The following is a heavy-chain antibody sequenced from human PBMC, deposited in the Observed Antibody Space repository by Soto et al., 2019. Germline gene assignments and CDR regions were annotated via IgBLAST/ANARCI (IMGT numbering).Heavy chain of an antibody. J-gene: IGHJ6*03. V-gene: IGHV4-34*01. CDR3: ARGGISHWAYFYYMDV. CDR1: GGSLSDYF. CDR2: INHLGSI. D-gene: IGHD2-21*01. Sequence: ETLSLTCVVSGGSLSDYFWSWIRQPPGMALEWIGEINHLGSINYNPSLKSRVTMSVDTSKNQFSLTLNSVTAADTATYYCARGGISHWAYFYYMDVWDRGTTVTSP.